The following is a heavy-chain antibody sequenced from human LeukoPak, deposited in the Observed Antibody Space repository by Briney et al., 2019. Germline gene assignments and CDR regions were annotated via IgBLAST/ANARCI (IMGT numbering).Heavy chain of an antibody. V-gene: IGHV3-33*01. J-gene: IGHJ5*02. Sequence: GGSLRLCCAASGFTFSSYGMHWVRQAPGKGLEWVAVIWYDGSNKYYADSVKGRFTISRDNSKNTLYLQMNSLRAEDTAVYYCARDRGIAARRAWFDPWGQGTLVTVSS. CDR2: IWYDGSNK. D-gene: IGHD6-6*01. CDR3: ARDRGIAARRAWFDP. CDR1: GFTFSSYG.